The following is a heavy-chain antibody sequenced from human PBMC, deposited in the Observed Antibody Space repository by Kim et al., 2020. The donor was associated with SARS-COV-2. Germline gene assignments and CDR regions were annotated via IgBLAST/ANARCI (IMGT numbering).Heavy chain of an antibody. D-gene: IGHD6-19*01. J-gene: IGHJ2*01. CDR1: GFIFSTYD. V-gene: IGHV3-13*01. CDR3: ARDRICSRNSSGWY. Sequence: GGSLRLSCAASGFIFSTYDIHWVRQATGKGLEWVSGTGTAGDTYYSGSAKSRFTTSCENTNNSLYLQMNNMITEDEAAYYCARDRICSRNSSGWY. CDR2: TGTAGDT.